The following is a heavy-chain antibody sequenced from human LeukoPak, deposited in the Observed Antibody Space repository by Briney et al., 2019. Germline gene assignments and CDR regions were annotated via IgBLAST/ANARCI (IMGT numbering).Heavy chain of an antibody. D-gene: IGHD3-9*01. CDR1: GYSFTDYW. CDR3: ARHTALSDISSWFDP. Sequence: GESLKISCKGSGYSFTDYWIAGVRQMPGKGLEWVGIIYAGDSQTRYSPSFQGQVTISADKSINTAYLQWSSLKASDTAMYYCARHTALSDISSWFDPWGQGTLVTVSS. CDR2: IYAGDSQT. J-gene: IGHJ5*02. V-gene: IGHV5-51*01.